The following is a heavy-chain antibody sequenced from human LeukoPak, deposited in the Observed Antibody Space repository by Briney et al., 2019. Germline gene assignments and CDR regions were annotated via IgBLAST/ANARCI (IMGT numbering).Heavy chain of an antibody. D-gene: IGHD2-15*01. V-gene: IGHV4-34*01. J-gene: IGHJ5*02. Sequence: SETLSLTCAVYGGSFSGYYWSWIRQPPGKGLEWIGEINHSGSTNYNPSLKSRVTISVDTSKNQFSLKLSSVTAADTAVYYCARGLRFDPWGQGTLVTVSS. CDR2: INHSGST. CDR1: GGSFSGYY. CDR3: ARGLRFDP.